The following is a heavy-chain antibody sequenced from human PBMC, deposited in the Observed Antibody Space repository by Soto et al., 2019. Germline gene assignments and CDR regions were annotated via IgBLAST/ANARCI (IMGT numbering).Heavy chain of an antibody. J-gene: IGHJ6*02. V-gene: IGHV1-2*04. CDR3: ARGDSTDCTNGVCSFFYNHDMDV. CDR2: INPKSGGT. CDR1: GYSFTDYH. D-gene: IGHD2-8*01. Sequence: ASVKVSCKASGYSFTDYHIHWVRQAPGQGLEWLGRINPKSGGTSTAQKFQGWVTMTTDTSISTASMELTRLTSDDTAIYYCARGDSTDCTNGVCSFFYNHDMDVWGQGTTVTVSS.